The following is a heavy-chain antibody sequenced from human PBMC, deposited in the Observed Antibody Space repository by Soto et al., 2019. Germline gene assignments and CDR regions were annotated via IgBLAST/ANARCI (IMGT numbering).Heavy chain of an antibody. CDR2: ISSSSSYI. V-gene: IGHV3-21*01. CDR1: GFTFSSYS. Sequence: PGGSLRLSCAASGFTFSSYSMNWVRQAPGKGLEWVSSISSSSSYIYYADSVKGRFTISRDNAKNSLYLQMNSLRAEDTAVYYCARDPFSGYCSSTSCHLDNQNPGPHDYWGQG. D-gene: IGHD2-2*01. J-gene: IGHJ4*02. CDR3: ARDPFSGYCSSTSCHLDNQNPGPHDY.